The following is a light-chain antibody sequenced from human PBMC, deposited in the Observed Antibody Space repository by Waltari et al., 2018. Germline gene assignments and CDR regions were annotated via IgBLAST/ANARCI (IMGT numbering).Light chain of an antibody. Sequence: DRQMTQSPSSLSASVGDRVTIACRATQNIGTFLNWYQQTPGRAPKLLIYAASTLQSGVTSRFSGTGSGTDFTLTINNLQPEDFATYFCLQSYSTPPVFAFGPGTKLEMK. CDR1: QNIGTF. CDR3: LQSYSTPPVFA. J-gene: IGKJ3*01. V-gene: IGKV1-39*01. CDR2: AAS.